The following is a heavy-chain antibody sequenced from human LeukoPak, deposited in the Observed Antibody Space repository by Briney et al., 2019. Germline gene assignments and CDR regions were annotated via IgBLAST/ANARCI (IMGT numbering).Heavy chain of an antibody. J-gene: IGHJ4*02. Sequence: SGTLSLTCAVSGGSISSNWWSWVRQPPGKGLEWIGEIYHSGSTTYNPSLKSRVTMSVDNSKSQFSLKLTSVTAADTAVYYCAGNTYYSIDYWGQGTLVTVSS. CDR3: AGNTYYSIDY. V-gene: IGHV4-4*02. CDR2: IYHSGST. CDR1: GGSISSNW. D-gene: IGHD2/OR15-2a*01.